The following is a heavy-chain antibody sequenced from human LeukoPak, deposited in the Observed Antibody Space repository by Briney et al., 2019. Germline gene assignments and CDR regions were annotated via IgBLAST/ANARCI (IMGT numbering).Heavy chain of an antibody. V-gene: IGHV1-18*01. CDR2: ISAYNGKT. D-gene: IGHD6-19*01. CDR3: ARVHSSGWYGGLDP. J-gene: IGHJ5*02. Sequence: ASVKVSCKAFGYTFSSYGFSWVRQAPGQGLEWMGWISAYNGKTDYAQKLQGRVTMTTDTSTSTAYMELRSLRSDDTAVYYCARVHSSGWYGGLDPWGQGSLVTVSS. CDR1: GYTFSSYG.